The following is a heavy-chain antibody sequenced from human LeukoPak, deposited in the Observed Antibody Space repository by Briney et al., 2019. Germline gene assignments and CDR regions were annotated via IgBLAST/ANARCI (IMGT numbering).Heavy chain of an antibody. J-gene: IGHJ4*02. CDR1: GFTFSNYG. CDR2: SASTGRT. Sequence: GGSLRLSCAASGFTFSNYGMNWVRQAPGKGLEWVSGSASTGRTYYADSVKGRFTISRHNAKRSLYLQMNSLRAEDTAVYYCARDLGGYGDYGTNFDYWGQGTLVTVSS. V-gene: IGHV3-21*01. D-gene: IGHD4-17*01. CDR3: ARDLGGYGDYGTNFDY.